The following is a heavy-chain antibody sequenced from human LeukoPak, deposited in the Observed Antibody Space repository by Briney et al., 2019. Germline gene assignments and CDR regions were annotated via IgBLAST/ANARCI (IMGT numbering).Heavy chain of an antibody. D-gene: IGHD1-26*01. CDR3: ARGELPYNWFDP. Sequence: SETLPLTCTGSGGSISSYYWSWIRQPPGKGLAWIGNIYYSGSAKYNPSLKSRVTISVDTSKNQFSLKLSPVTAADTAVYYCARGELPYNWFDPWGQGTLVTVSS. V-gene: IGHV4-59*01. CDR1: GGSISSYY. J-gene: IGHJ5*02. CDR2: IYYSGSA.